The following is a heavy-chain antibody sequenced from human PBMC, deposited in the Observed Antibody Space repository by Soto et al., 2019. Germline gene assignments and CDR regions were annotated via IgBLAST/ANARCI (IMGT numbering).Heavy chain of an antibody. D-gene: IGHD2-2*01. CDR1: GGSISSYY. Sequence: SETLSLTSTVSGGSISSYYWSWIRQPPGKGLEWIGYIYYSGSTNYNPSLKSRVTISVDTSKNQFSLKLNSMTAADTAVYYCARVPGPWGQGTLVTVSS. CDR2: IYYSGST. CDR3: ARVPGP. J-gene: IGHJ5*02. V-gene: IGHV4-59*08.